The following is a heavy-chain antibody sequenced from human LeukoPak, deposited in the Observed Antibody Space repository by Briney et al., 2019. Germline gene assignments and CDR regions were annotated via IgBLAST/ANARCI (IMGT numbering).Heavy chain of an antibody. D-gene: IGHD3-22*01. CDR1: GYTFTNYH. Sequence: ASVKGFCKASGYTFTNYHMHWGRQAPGPGVEWMGIIKPSGGSTSYAQKFQGRVSMTRDTSTSTVYMELSSLRSEDTAVYYCARDGRPHYYDSSGATIGYWGQGTLVTVSS. CDR2: IKPSGGST. V-gene: IGHV1-46*01. CDR3: ARDGRPHYYDSSGATIGY. J-gene: IGHJ4*02.